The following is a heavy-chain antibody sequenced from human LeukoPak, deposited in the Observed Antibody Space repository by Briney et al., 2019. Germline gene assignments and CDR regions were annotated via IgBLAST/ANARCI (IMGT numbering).Heavy chain of an antibody. V-gene: IGHV4-34*01. CDR2: INHSGST. D-gene: IGHD3-22*01. CDR3: ARVYYDSSGSLSPYFDY. J-gene: IGHJ4*02. Sequence: PSETLSLTCAVYGGSFSGYYWSWIRQPPGKGLEWIGEINHSGSTNYNPSLKSRVTISVDTSKNQFSLKLSSVTAADTAVYYCARVYYDSSGSLSPYFDYWGQGTLVTVS. CDR1: GGSFSGYY.